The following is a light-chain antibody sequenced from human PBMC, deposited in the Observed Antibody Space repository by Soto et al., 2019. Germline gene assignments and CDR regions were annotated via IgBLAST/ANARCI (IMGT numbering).Light chain of an antibody. V-gene: IGKV3-15*01. Sequence: IVLTQSPVTLSLSPGERATLSCRASQSVSSYLAWYQQRPGQAPRLLIYGASTRATGIPVRFSGSGSGTEFSITISSMQSEDFAFYYCQQYNNWPPWTLGQGTKVDIK. CDR3: QQYNNWPPWT. J-gene: IGKJ1*01. CDR1: QSVSSY. CDR2: GAS.